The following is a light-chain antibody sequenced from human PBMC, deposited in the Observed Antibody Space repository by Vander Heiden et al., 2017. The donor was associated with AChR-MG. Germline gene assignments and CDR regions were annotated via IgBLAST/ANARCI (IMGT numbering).Light chain of an antibody. CDR3: QQDGTSPRT. CDR1: RSVSSSY. V-gene: IGKV3-20*01. J-gene: IGKJ4*01. CDR2: GVT. Sequence: EIVLMQPPVTLSLSPGGRATRSWRASRSVSSSYLAWYQQKPGQAPRLLIYGVTSRATGIPDRFSGSGSGTDFTLTISRLEPDDFALCYCQQDGTSPRTFGGETKVGVK.